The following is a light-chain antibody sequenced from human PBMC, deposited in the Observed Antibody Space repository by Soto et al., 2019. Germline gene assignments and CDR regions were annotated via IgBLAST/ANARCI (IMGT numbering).Light chain of an antibody. CDR3: QQYDSPPPT. CDR1: QDISNS. Sequence: DIQMTQSPSSLSASVGDRVTFTCQASQDISNSFNWYQQKPGQAPKLLIYDASNLEVGVPNRFRGSGSGTEFTFTIRSLQPEDFAAYYCQQYDSPPPTFGLGTRLEMK. CDR2: DAS. J-gene: IGKJ2*01. V-gene: IGKV1-33*01.